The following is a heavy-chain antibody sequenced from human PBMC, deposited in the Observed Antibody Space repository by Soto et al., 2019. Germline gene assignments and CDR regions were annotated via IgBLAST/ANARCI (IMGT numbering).Heavy chain of an antibody. D-gene: IGHD4-17*01. J-gene: IGHJ4*02. CDR2: ISGSGGST. CDR3: AKFGKDYGDYLDY. CDR1: GFTFSSYA. V-gene: IGHV3-23*01. Sequence: EVQLLESGGGLVQPGGSLRLFCAASGFTFSSYAMSWVRQAPGKGLEWVSAISGSGGSTYYADSVKGRFTISRDNSKNTLYLQMNSLRAEDTAVYYCAKFGKDYGDYLDYWGQGTLVTVSS.